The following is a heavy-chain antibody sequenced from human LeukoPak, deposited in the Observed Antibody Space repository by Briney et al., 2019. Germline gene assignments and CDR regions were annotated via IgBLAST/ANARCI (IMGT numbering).Heavy chain of an antibody. D-gene: IGHD5-24*01. CDR3: ARDPDGYNLSYYYYMDV. V-gene: IGHV1-2*02. J-gene: IGHJ6*03. Sequence: GASVKVSCKASGYTFTGYYMHWVRQAPGQGLEWMGWINPNSGGTNYAQKFQGRVTMTRDTSISTAYMELSRLRSDDTAVYYCARDPDGYNLSYYYYMDVWGKGTTVTVSS. CDR1: GYTFTGYY. CDR2: INPNSGGT.